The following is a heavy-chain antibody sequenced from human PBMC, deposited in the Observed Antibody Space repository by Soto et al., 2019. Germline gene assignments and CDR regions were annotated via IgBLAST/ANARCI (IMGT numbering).Heavy chain of an antibody. J-gene: IGHJ5*02. Sequence: TSETLSLTCTVSGACISGFYWSWIRKSAGKGLEWIGRIYATGTTDYNPSLKSRVMMSVDASKKQFSLKLRSVTAADTAVYYCVRDGTKTLRDWFDPWGQGISVTVSS. D-gene: IGHD1-1*01. CDR2: IYATGTT. V-gene: IGHV4-4*07. CDR1: GACISGFY. CDR3: VRDGTKTLRDWFDP.